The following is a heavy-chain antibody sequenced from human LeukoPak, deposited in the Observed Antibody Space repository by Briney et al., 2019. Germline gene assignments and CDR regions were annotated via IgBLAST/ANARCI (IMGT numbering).Heavy chain of an antibody. CDR1: GYTFTSYD. Sequence: ASVKVSCKASGYTFTSYDINWVRQATGQGLEWMGWMNPNSGNTGYAQKFQGRVTMTRNTSISTAYMELRSLRSDDTAVYYCARSTVVTPVYEYFQHWGQGTLVTVSS. CDR3: ARSTVVTPVYEYFQH. CDR2: MNPNSGNT. V-gene: IGHV1-8*01. J-gene: IGHJ1*01. D-gene: IGHD4-23*01.